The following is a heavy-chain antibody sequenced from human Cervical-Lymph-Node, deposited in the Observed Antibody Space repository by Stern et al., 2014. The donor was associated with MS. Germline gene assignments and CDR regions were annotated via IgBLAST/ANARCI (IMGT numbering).Heavy chain of an antibody. V-gene: IGHV3-74*01. Sequence: EVQLVESGGGLVQPGGSLRLSCAASGFTFSSYWMHWVRQAPGKGLVWVSRMNSDGSSTSYADSVKGRFTSSRDNAKNTLYLQMNSLRVEDTAVYYCARSRYSGAHSDYWGQGTLVTVSS. J-gene: IGHJ4*02. CDR1: GFTFSSYW. D-gene: IGHD1-26*01. CDR3: ARSRYSGAHSDY. CDR2: MNSDGSST.